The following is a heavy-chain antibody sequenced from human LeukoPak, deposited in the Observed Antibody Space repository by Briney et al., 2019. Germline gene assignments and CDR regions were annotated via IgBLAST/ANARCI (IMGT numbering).Heavy chain of an antibody. CDR3: SRFYSSGWASGAFDI. D-gene: IGHD3-22*01. J-gene: IGHJ3*02. CDR2: IRNKANGGTT. CDR1: GFTFSDYA. Sequence: GGSLRLSCTTSGFTFSDYAVSWVRQAPGKGLEWIGFIRNKANGGTTEYAASVKGRFTISRDDSKTIAHLQMSSLKTWDTAVYYCSRFYSSGWASGAFDIWGQGTMVTVSS. V-gene: IGHV3-49*04.